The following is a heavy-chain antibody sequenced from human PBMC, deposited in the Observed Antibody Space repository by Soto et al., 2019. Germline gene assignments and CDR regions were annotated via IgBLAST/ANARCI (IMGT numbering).Heavy chain of an antibody. CDR3: AKNNFDDYMDV. J-gene: IGHJ6*03. D-gene: IGHD1-1*01. Sequence: PGGSLRLSCAASRFTVSNYGMSWVRQATGKGLEWVSSIRGSGGGTNYADSVKGRFTISRDNSKNTLFLQMNSLRAEDTAIYYCAKNNFDDYMDVWGKGTTVTVSS. CDR2: IRGSGGGT. CDR1: RFTVSNYG. V-gene: IGHV3-23*01.